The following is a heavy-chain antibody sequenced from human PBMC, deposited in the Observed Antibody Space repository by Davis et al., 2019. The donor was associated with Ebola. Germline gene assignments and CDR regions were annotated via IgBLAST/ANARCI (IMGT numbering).Heavy chain of an antibody. Sequence: ASVKVSCKASGYTFTGYYMHWVRQAPGQGLEWMGWINPNSGDANFAQKFQGRVTMTRDTSISTVYMELSRLRSDDTAVFYCARGGGLAAAGAMDVWGQGTTVTVSS. CDR2: INPNSGDA. CDR1: GYTFTGYY. CDR3: ARGGGLAAAGAMDV. V-gene: IGHV1-2*02. J-gene: IGHJ6*02. D-gene: IGHD6-13*01.